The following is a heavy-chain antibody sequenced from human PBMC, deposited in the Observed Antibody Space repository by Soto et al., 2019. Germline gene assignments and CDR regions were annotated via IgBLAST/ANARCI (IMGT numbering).Heavy chain of an antibody. D-gene: IGHD1-1*01. Sequence: GGSLRLSCVDSGFTFSDSWMAWVRQFPGRGLEWVANINEDGSVKNYVDPVRGRFTVSRDNAKNSLYLQMNSLRADDTALYYRTRDRAYNRFEVWGQGTLVTVSS. CDR3: TRDRAYNRFEV. CDR2: INEDGSVK. J-gene: IGHJ4*02. CDR1: GFTFSDSW. V-gene: IGHV3-7*01.